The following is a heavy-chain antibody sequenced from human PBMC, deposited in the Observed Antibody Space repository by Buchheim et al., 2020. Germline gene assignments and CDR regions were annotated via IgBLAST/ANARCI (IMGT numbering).Heavy chain of an antibody. J-gene: IGHJ6*02. Sequence: VQLVQSGAEVKKPGESLKISCEASGYKFASYWIAWVRQMPGKGLEWMGIIYPDNSDTKYSPSFQGQVTISVDKSIDTAYLQWGGLKASDTAMYYCARRSGSGPSNYYGMDLWGQGTT. CDR1: GYKFASYW. CDR2: IYPDNSDT. V-gene: IGHV5-51*01. CDR3: ARRSGSGPSNYYGMDL. D-gene: IGHD6-19*01.